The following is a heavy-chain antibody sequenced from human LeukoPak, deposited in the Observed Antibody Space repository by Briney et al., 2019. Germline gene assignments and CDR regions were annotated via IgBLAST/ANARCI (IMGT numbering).Heavy chain of an antibody. CDR1: GFIFNAYG. V-gene: IGHV3-23*01. CDR3: AKGEGWQQPYYYYMDV. Sequence: GGTLRLSCAASGFIFNAYGMSWVRQAPGKGLEWVSVSSGRGTHTYYAASVKGRFTISRDNSNNTLYLQMNSLRAEDTAVYYCAKGEGWQQPYYYYMDVLGKGTTVTISS. J-gene: IGHJ6*03. CDR2: SSGRGTHT. D-gene: IGHD6-13*01.